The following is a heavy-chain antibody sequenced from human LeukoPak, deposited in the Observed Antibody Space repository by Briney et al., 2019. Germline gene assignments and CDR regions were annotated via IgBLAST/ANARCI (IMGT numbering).Heavy chain of an antibody. Sequence: GGSLRLSCAASGFIFSDYYMSWIRQAPGKGLEWVSYISSSGSTMYYTDSVKRRFTISRDNAKDSLYLQMNSLRAEDTAVYYCARGYFDWLNYWGQGTLVTVSS. CDR3: ARGYFDWLNY. CDR2: ISSSGSTM. J-gene: IGHJ4*02. CDR1: GFIFSDYY. D-gene: IGHD3-9*01. V-gene: IGHV3-11*04.